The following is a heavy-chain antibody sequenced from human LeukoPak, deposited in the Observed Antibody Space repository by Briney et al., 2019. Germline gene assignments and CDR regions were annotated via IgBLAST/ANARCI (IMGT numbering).Heavy chain of an antibody. CDR1: GFTFSSYG. CDR2: IRYDGSNK. J-gene: IGHJ4*02. Sequence: GGSLRLSCAASGFTFSSYGMHWVRQAPGKGLEWVAFIRYDGSNKYYADSVKGRFTISRDNSKNTLYLQMNSLRAEDTAVYYCAKDWYYYDSSGYYYGLMDYWGQGTLVTVSS. CDR3: AKDWYYYDSSGYYYGLMDY. V-gene: IGHV3-30*02. D-gene: IGHD3-22*01.